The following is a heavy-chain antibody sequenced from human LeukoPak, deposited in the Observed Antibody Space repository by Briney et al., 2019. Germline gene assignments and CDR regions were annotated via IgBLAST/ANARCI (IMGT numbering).Heavy chain of an antibody. V-gene: IGHV3-23*01. CDR1: GFTFSSYG. CDR2: IRGTGTST. Sequence: GGSLRLSCAGSGFTFSSYGMSWVRQAPGKGLEWVSAIRGTGTSTYYADSVKGRFTISRDNSKNTLYLQMNSLRAEDTAVYYCAKVTYGSGTYGAFDYWGQGALVTVSS. J-gene: IGHJ4*02. CDR3: AKVTYGSGTYGAFDY. D-gene: IGHD3-10*01.